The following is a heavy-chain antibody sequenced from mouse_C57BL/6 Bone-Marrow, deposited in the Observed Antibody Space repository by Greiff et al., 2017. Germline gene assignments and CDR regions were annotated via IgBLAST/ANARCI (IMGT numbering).Heavy chain of an antibody. J-gene: IGHJ4*01. CDR3: AKGPSDGKGLYAMDY. D-gene: IGHD1-1*01. CDR1: GYAFSSSW. CDR2: IYPGDGDT. V-gene: IGHV1-82*01. Sequence: VKLVESGPELVKPGASVKISCKASGYAFSSSWMNWVKQRPGKGLEWIGRIYPGDGDTNYNGKFKGKATLTADKSSSTAYMQLSSLTSEDSAVYFCAKGPSDGKGLYAMDYWGQGTSVTVSS.